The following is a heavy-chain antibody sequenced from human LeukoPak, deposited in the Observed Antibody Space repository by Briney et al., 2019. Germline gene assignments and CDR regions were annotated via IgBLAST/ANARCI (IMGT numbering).Heavy chain of an antibody. J-gene: IGHJ4*02. D-gene: IGHD6-6*01. CDR3: ARVVRVAFDY. Sequence: SETLSLTCTVSGGSISSYYWSWIRQPPGKGLEWIGYIYYSGSTNYNPSLKSRVTISVDTSKNQFSLKLSSVTAADTAVYYCARVVRVAFDYWGQGTLVTVSS. CDR2: IYYSGST. CDR1: GGSISSYY. V-gene: IGHV4-59*12.